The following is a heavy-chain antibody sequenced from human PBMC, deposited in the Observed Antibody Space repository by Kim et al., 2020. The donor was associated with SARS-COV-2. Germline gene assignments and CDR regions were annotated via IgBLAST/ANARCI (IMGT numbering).Heavy chain of an antibody. CDR3: ASASSEGWFDP. Sequence: SETLSLTCTVSGGSISSGDYYWGWIRQPPGKGLEWIGYIYYSGSTYYNPSLKSRVTISVDTSKNQFSLKLSSVTAADTAVYYCASASSEGWFDPWGQGTLVTLSS. V-gene: IGHV4-30-4*01. J-gene: IGHJ5*02. D-gene: IGHD3-22*01. CDR1: GGSISSGDYY. CDR2: IYYSGST.